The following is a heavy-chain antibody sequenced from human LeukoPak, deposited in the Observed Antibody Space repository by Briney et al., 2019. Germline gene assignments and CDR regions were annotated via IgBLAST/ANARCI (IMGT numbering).Heavy chain of an antibody. Sequence: GGSLRLSCAASGFTFSSYNMNWVRQAPGKGLEWVSAISSSDTYIYYADSVKGRFTISRDNAKNSLYLQMNSLRAEDTAVYYCARVPGISMTGGFDYWGQGTLVTVSS. CDR3: ARVPGISMTGGFDY. CDR2: ISSSDTYI. J-gene: IGHJ4*02. V-gene: IGHV3-21*01. D-gene: IGHD6-19*01. CDR1: GFTFSSYN.